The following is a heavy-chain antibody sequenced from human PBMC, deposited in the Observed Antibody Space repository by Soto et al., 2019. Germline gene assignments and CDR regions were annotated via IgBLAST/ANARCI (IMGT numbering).Heavy chain of an antibody. J-gene: IGHJ5*02. CDR3: ARMYSSGSGWFHP. D-gene: IGHD6-19*01. CDR1: GYSITAGGYY. Sequence: SETLSLTCFVSGYSITAGGYYWSWIRHHPGKGLEWIGSFYSSGSIIYNPSLRSRVSISGDTPSNQFSMSLTSVTAADTARYYCARMYSSGSGWFHPWGQGTLVTVSS. V-gene: IGHV4-31*03. CDR2: FYSSGSI.